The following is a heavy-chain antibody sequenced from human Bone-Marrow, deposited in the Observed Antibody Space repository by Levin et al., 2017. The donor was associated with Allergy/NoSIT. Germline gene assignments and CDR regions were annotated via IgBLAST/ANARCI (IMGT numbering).Heavy chain of an antibody. J-gene: IGHJ4*03. D-gene: IGHD4-11*01. Sequence: GESLKISCAASGFTFSSSWMHWVRQAPGKGLVWVSLINSDGSSSSYADSVRGRFPISRDNAKNTLSLKMNSLRADDTAVNYVARDVDSSNYDYGNWGQGSLVTVSS. CDR1: GFTFSSSW. V-gene: IGHV3-74*01. CDR3: ARDVDSSNYDYGN. CDR2: INSDGSSS.